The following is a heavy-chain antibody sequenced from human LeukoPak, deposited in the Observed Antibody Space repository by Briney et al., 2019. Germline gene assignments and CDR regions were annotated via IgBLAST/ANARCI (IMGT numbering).Heavy chain of an antibody. D-gene: IGHD6-13*01. CDR1: GGSISSSSYY. V-gene: IGHV4-39*07. J-gene: IGHJ5*02. CDR3: ARDRIPGAAAPRPFDP. CDR2: IYYSGST. Sequence: PSETLSLTCTVSGGSISSSSYYWGWIRQPPGKGLEWIGSIYYSGSTYYNPSLKSRVTISVDTSKNQFSLKLSSVTAADTAVYYCARDRIPGAAAPRPFDPWGQGTLVTVSS.